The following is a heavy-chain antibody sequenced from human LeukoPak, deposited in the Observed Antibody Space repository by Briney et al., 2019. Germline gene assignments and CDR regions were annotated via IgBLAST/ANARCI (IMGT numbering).Heavy chain of an antibody. D-gene: IGHD3-9*01. CDR3: ARYQRGVLRYFDWLLYFDY. CDR2: ISTHDVNT. CDR1: GYTFTSSG. Sequence: VASVKVSCKASGYTFTSSGISWVRQAPGQGLEWMGWISTHDVNTKYAQKLQGRVTLTTDTSTSTAYMELRSLRSDDTAVYYCARYQRGVLRYFDWLLYFDYWGQGTLVTVSS. J-gene: IGHJ4*02. V-gene: IGHV1-18*01.